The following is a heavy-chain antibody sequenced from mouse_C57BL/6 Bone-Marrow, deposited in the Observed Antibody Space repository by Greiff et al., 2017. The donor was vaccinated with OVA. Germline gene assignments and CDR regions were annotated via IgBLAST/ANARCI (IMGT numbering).Heavy chain of an antibody. V-gene: IGHV5-6*02. D-gene: IGHD4-1*01. CDR1: GFTFSSYG. CDR3: ARAGGFAY. J-gene: IGHJ3*01. CDR2: ISSGGSYT. Sequence: DVKLQESGGDLVKPGGSLKLSCAASGFTFSSYGMSWVRQTPDKRLEWVATISSGGSYTYYPDSVKGRFTISRDNAKNTLYLQMSSLKSEDTAMYYCARAGGFAYWGQGTLVTVSA.